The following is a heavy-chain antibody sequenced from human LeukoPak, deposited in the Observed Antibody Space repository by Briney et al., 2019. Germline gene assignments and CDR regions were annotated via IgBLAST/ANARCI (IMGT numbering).Heavy chain of an antibody. Sequence: GGSLRLSCAASGFTFSNTWMHWVRHAPGKGLVWVSRIHSDGSTTYADSVKGRFTISRDNAKNTLYLQMNSLRAEDTAVYYCVRDRYYVPDYWGQGTLVTVSS. D-gene: IGHD3-10*02. V-gene: IGHV3-74*03. CDR2: IHSDGST. CDR3: VRDRYYVPDY. CDR1: GFTFSNTW. J-gene: IGHJ4*02.